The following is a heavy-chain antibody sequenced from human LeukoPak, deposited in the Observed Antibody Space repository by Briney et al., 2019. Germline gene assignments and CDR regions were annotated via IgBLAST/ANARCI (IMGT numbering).Heavy chain of an antibody. CDR2: ISAYNGNT. D-gene: IGHD6-19*01. CDR3: ARGVAVARYGMDV. V-gene: IGHV1-18*01. Sequence: ASVKVSCKASGYTFTSYGISWLRQAPGQGLEWMGWISAYNGNTNYAQKLQGRVAMTTDTSTSTAYMDLRSLRSDDTAVYYCARGVAVARYGMDVWGQGTTVTVSS. J-gene: IGHJ6*02. CDR1: GYTFTSYG.